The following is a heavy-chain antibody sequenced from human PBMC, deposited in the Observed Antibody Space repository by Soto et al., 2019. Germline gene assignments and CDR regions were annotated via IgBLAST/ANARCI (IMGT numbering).Heavy chain of an antibody. J-gene: IGHJ4*02. V-gene: IGHV4-4*02. D-gene: IGHD2-2*01. CDR2: ISHTGTT. CDR1: GDYISGSQW. Sequence: QVQLQESGPGLVKPSETLSLTCAVSGDYISGSQWWSWVRLPPGKGLEWIGEISHTGTTNYNPSLRSRVTMSVDKPKNQFSLNLTSVTAADTPVYYCARDISSRDEYFDYWGQGTVVTVSP. CDR3: ARDISSRDEYFDY.